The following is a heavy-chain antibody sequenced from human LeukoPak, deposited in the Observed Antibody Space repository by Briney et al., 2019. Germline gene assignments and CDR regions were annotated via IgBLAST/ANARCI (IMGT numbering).Heavy chain of an antibody. CDR3: ARSRAFNSGAFDP. CDR1: GASVSSASY. J-gene: IGHJ5*02. CDR2: IYNGVNT. V-gene: IGHV4-61*01. D-gene: IGHD1-26*01. Sequence: SETLSLTCTVSGASVSSASYWSWIRQPPGKGVEWIAHIYNGVNTNYNPSLKSRVTISVDTSKNQFSLRLNSVTAADTAVYYCARSRAFNSGAFDPWGQGSLVTVSS.